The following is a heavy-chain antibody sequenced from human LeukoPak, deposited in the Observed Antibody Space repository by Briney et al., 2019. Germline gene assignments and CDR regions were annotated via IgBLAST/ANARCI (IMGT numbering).Heavy chain of an antibody. CDR2: IGTAGDA. CDR1: GFTFSSYD. D-gene: IGHD6-13*01. Sequence: GGSLRLSCAASGFTFSSYDMHWVRQATGKGLEWVSAIGTAGDAYYPGSVKGRFTISRENAKNTLYLQMNSLRAGDTAVYYCARGAAAAGTMDYWGQGTLVTVSS. V-gene: IGHV3-13*01. CDR3: ARGAAAAGTMDY. J-gene: IGHJ4*02.